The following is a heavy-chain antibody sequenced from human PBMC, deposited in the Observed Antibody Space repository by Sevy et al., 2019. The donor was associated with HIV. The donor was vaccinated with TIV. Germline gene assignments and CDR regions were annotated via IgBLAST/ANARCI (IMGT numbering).Heavy chain of an antibody. Sequence: GGSLRLSCAASGFTFEDSAMHWVRQAPGKGLEWVSGISWNSATRGYADSVKGRFTISRDNAKNSLYLQMNSLRTEDTALYYCAKDRGRVVAGTGYFDYWGQGTLVTVSS. J-gene: IGHJ4*02. CDR1: GFTFEDSA. D-gene: IGHD6-19*01. CDR2: ISWNSATR. V-gene: IGHV3-9*01. CDR3: AKDRGRVVAGTGYFDY.